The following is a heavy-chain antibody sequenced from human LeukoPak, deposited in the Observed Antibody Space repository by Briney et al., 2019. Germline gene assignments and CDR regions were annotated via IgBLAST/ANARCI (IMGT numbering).Heavy chain of an antibody. CDR1: GGSFIPYY. Sequence: SDTLSHTCAVYGGSFIPYYWSWIRQPPGKGLELNGEINHSGSTNYSPSLKSRVIISVDTSKNQCSLKLSSVTAADTAVYYCARGRSSGIFGVVNNYYYYMVVWGKGTTVIVAS. D-gene: IGHD3-3*01. CDR3: ARGRSSGIFGVVNNYYYYMVV. V-gene: IGHV4-34*01. CDR2: INHSGST. J-gene: IGHJ6*03.